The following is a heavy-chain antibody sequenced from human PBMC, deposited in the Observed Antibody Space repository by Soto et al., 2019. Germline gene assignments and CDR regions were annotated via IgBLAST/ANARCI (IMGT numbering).Heavy chain of an antibody. V-gene: IGHV3-53*01. D-gene: IGHD5-18*01. CDR1: GFTVSSNY. Sequence: GGSLRLSCAASGFTVSSNYMSWVRQAPGKGLEWVSVIYSGGSTYYADSVKGRFTISRDNSKNTLYLQMNSLKAEDTAVYYCARDNTAMVRDYYYGMDVWGQGTTVTVSS. CDR3: ARDNTAMVRDYYYGMDV. CDR2: IYSGGST. J-gene: IGHJ6*02.